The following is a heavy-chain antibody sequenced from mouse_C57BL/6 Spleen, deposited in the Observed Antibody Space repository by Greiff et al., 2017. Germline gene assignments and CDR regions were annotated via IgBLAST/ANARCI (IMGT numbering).Heavy chain of an antibody. V-gene: IGHV1-84*01. J-gene: IGHJ3*01. Sequence: VQGVESGPELVKPGASVQISCKASGYTFTDYYINWVKQRPGQGLEWIGWIYPGSGNNKYNEKFKGQATLTVDTSSSTSYMQLSSLNSDDSSVYFCAIGGYAWFAYWGQGTLVTVSA. D-gene: IGHD2-2*01. CDR1: GYTFTDYY. CDR2: IYPGSGNN. CDR3: AIGGYAWFAY.